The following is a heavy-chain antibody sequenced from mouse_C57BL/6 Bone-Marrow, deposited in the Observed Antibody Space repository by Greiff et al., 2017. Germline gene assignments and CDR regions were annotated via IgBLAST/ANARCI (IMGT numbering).Heavy chain of an antibody. V-gene: IGHV1-18*01. CDR1: GYTFTDYN. D-gene: IGHD1-1*01. Sequence: VQLQQSGPELVKPGASVKIPCKASGYTFTDYNMDWVKQSHGKSLEWIGDINPNNGGTIYNQKFQGKATLTVDKSSSTAYMELRSLTSEDTAVYYCARREGPYYYGSTSYAMDYWGQGTSVTVSS. J-gene: IGHJ4*01. CDR2: INPNNGGT. CDR3: ARREGPYYYGSTSYAMDY.